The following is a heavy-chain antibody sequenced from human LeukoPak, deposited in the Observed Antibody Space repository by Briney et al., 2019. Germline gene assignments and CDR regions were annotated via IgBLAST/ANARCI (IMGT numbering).Heavy chain of an antibody. V-gene: IGHV4-39*07. D-gene: IGHD6-19*01. CDR2: IYYSGST. CDR3: ARGHRVKRSSGWYWY. J-gene: IGHJ4*02. CDR1: GGSISSSSYY. Sequence: SETLSLTCTVSGGSISSSSYYWGWIRQPPGKGLEWIGSIYYSGSTYYNPSLKSRVTISLDTSKNQFSLKVISMTAADTAVYYCARGHRVKRSSGWYWYWGQGTLVTVPS.